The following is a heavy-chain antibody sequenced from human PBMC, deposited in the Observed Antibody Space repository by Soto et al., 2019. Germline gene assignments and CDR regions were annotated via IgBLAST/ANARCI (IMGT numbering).Heavy chain of an antibody. CDR1: GFTFSSYE. V-gene: IGHV3-48*03. CDR2: ISSSGSTI. D-gene: IGHD3-3*01. CDR3: ARDPARLGVVTVEGY. Sequence: GGSLRLSCAASGFTFSSYEMNWVRQAPGKGLEWVSYISSSGSTIYYADSVKGRFTISRDNAKNSLYLQMNSLRAEDTAVYYCARDPARLGVVTVEGYWGQGTLVTVSS. J-gene: IGHJ4*02.